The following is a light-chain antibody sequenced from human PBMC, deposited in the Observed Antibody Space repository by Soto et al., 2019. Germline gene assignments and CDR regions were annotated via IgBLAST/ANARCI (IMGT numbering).Light chain of an antibody. J-gene: IGKJ2*01. CDR2: DAS. CDR1: QSISSS. V-gene: IGKV3-11*01. Sequence: EIVLTQSPGTLSLSPGESATLSCRASQSISSSLAWFQHKPGQAPRLLIYDASNRAPGIPARFSGSGSGTDFTITISSLEPEDFAVYYCLQRKHWYTFGQGTKLEIK. CDR3: LQRKHWYT.